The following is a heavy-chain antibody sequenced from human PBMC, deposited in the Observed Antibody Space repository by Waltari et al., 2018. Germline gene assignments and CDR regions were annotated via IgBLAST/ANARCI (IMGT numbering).Heavy chain of an antibody. D-gene: IGHD6-13*01. CDR2: IWYDGSNK. Sequence: QVQLVESGGGVVQPGRSLRLSCAASGFTFSSYGMHWVRQAPGKGLEWVAVIWYDGSNKYYADSVKGRFTISRDNSKNTLYLQMNSLRAEDTAVYYCARDRGLQQLAPGKNAFDIWGQGTMVTVSS. V-gene: IGHV3-33*01. CDR3: ARDRGLQQLAPGKNAFDI. CDR1: GFTFSSYG. J-gene: IGHJ3*02.